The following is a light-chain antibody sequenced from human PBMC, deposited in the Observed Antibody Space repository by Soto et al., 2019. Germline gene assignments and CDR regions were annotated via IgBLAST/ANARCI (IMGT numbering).Light chain of an antibody. J-gene: IGKJ1*01. Sequence: EIVMTQFPATLSVCPGERATLSCRASQSVSSNLAWYQQKPGQAPRLLIYGASTRATGIPARFSGSGSGTEFTLTISSLQSEDFAVYYCQQYNNWPRTFGQGTKV. V-gene: IGKV3-15*01. CDR3: QQYNNWPRT. CDR2: GAS. CDR1: QSVSSN.